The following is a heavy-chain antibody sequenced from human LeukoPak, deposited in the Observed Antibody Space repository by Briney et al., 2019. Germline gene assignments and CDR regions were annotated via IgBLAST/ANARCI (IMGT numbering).Heavy chain of an antibody. V-gene: IGHV3-74*01. Sequence: GGSLRLSCAASGFTLSNYWMHWVRQAPGKGLEWVSRIYSDGSNTVYAEPVKGRFTISRDNAKNTLFLQMNSLRAEDTAVYYCGRGASWQGNVCEIWGQGTMVTVSS. J-gene: IGHJ3*02. CDR3: GRGASWQGNVCEI. CDR1: GFTLSNYW. CDR2: IYSDGSNT. D-gene: IGHD3-10*01.